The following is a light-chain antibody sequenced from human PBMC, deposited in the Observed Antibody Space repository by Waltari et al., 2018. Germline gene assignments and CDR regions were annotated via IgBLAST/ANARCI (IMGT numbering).Light chain of an antibody. Sequence: SYELTQPPSVSVSPGQAARITCSGDALPKKYAFWYQQKSGQAPVLVIYEDSKRPSGIPERFSGSSSGTTATLTLSGDQVEDEGDYYCYSTDSSDTHRVFGGGTKLTVL. V-gene: IGLV3-10*01. J-gene: IGLJ3*02. CDR3: YSTDSSDTHRV. CDR2: EDS. CDR1: ALPKKY.